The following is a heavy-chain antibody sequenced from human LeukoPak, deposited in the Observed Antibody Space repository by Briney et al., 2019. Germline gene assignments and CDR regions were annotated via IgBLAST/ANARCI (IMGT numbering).Heavy chain of an antibody. Sequence: GESLKISCKGSGFSFTSYWIGWVRQMPGKGLEWMGIIYPGDSDTRYSPSFQGQVTISADKSISTAYLQWSSLKASDTAMYYCARLGIVGATRNYFDYWGQGTLVTVSS. V-gene: IGHV5-51*01. CDR1: GFSFTSYW. CDR2: IYPGDSDT. D-gene: IGHD1-26*01. J-gene: IGHJ4*02. CDR3: ARLGIVGATRNYFDY.